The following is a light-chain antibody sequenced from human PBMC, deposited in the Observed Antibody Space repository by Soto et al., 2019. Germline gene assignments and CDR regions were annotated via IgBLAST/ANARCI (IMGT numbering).Light chain of an antibody. CDR2: AAS. CDR3: QQRSTWPPFT. J-gene: IGKJ3*01. CDR1: QSVSNNY. Sequence: EIVLTQSPGTLSLSPGERSTLSFISSQSVSNNYLAWYQQKPGQAPRLLIYAASTRATGIPARFSGSGSGTEFTLTISSLEPEDFAVYYCQQRSTWPPFTFGPGTKVDIK. V-gene: IGKV3-11*01.